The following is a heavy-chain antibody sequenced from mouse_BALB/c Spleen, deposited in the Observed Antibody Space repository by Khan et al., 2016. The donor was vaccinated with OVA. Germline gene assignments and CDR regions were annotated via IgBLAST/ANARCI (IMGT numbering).Heavy chain of an antibody. V-gene: IGHV1S22*01. D-gene: IGHD1-1*01. Sequence: LQQPGSELVRPGASVKLSCKASGYTFTSYWMHWVKQRPGQGLEWIEYIYPGSGSTNYDEKFKSKSTLTVDTSSSTAYMQLSSLTSEDSAVCYCTLLLLAYWDQGTLVTVAA. CDR3: TLLLLAY. CDR2: IYPGSGST. J-gene: IGHJ3*01. CDR1: GYTFTSYW.